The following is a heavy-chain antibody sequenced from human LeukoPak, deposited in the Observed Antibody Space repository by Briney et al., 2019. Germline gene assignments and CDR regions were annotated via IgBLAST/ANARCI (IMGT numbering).Heavy chain of an antibody. CDR2: FSPGDSDS. Sequence: HGASLKISCKGSGYSFTSYWIGWVRQMPGKDLEWMGIFSPGDSDSRYSPSFQGQVTISADKSISTVYLQWSSLKASDTAMYYCARLASAWNFDYWGQGTLVTVSS. CDR1: GYSFTSYW. D-gene: IGHD6-19*01. V-gene: IGHV5-51*01. J-gene: IGHJ4*02. CDR3: ARLASAWNFDY.